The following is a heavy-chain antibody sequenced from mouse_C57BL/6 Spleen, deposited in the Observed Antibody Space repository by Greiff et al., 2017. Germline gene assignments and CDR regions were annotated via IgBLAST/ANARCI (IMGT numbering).Heavy chain of an antibody. Sequence: EVQLQQSGPELVKPGASVKMSCKASGYTFTDYNMHWVKQSHGKSLEWIGYINPNNGGTSYNQKFKGKATLTVNKSSSTAYMELRSLTSEDSAVYYCARSRGGTGYFDVWGTGTTVTVSS. CDR3: ARSRGGTGYFDV. V-gene: IGHV1-22*01. CDR1: GYTFTDYN. D-gene: IGHD4-1*01. J-gene: IGHJ1*03. CDR2: INPNNGGT.